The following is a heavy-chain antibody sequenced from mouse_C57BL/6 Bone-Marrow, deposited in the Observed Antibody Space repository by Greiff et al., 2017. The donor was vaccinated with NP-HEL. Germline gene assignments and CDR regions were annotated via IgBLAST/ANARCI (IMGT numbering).Heavy chain of an antibody. V-gene: IGHV6-3*01. J-gene: IGHJ2*01. Sequence: EVKVEESGGGLVQPGGSMKLSCVASGFTFSNYWMNWVRQSPEKGLEWVAQIRLKSDNYATHYAESVKGRFTISRDDSKSSVYLQMNNLRAEDTGIYYCTGCPRGLDYWGQGTTLTVSS. CDR3: TGCPRGLDY. D-gene: IGHD3-3*01. CDR1: GFTFSNYW. CDR2: IRLKSDNYAT.